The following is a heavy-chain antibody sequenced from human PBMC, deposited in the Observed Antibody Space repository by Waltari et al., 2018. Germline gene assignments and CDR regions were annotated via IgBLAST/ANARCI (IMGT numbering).Heavy chain of an antibody. D-gene: IGHD3-3*01. J-gene: IGHJ4*02. CDR1: GFTFSSYS. CDR2: ISSSSSYI. V-gene: IGHV3-21*01. CDR3: AREDDFWSGYNDY. Sequence: EVQLVESGGGLVKPGGSLRLSCAASGFTFSSYSMNWVRQAPGKGLEWVSSISSSSSYIYYADSVKGRFTISRDNANNSLYLQMNSLRAEDTAVYYCAREDDFWSGYNDYWGQGTLVTVSS.